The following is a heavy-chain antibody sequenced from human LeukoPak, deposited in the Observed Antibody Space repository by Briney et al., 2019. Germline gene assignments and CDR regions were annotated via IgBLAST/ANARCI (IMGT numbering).Heavy chain of an antibody. CDR3: GVYSGSHDAFDI. Sequence: PGGSLRLSCAASGFTLSSYSMNWVRQAPGKGLEWVSSISSSSSYIYYADSVKGRFTISRDNSKNTLYLQMNSLRAEDTAVYYCGVYSGSHDAFDIWGQGTMVTVSS. D-gene: IGHD1-26*01. V-gene: IGHV3-21*01. CDR2: ISSSSSYI. CDR1: GFTLSSYS. J-gene: IGHJ3*02.